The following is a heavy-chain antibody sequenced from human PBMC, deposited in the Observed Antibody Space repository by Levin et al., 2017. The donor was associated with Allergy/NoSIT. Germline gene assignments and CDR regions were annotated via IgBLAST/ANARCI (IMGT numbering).Heavy chain of an antibody. J-gene: IGHJ6*03. V-gene: IGHV3-30-3*01. CDR2: ISYDGSNK. Sequence: PGGSLRLSCAASGFTFSSYAMHWVRQAPGKGLEWVAVISYDGSNKYYADSVKGRFTISRDNSKNTLYLQMNSLRAEDTAVYYCARAGQRYVHYYMDVWGKGTTVTVSS. CDR1: GFTFSSYA. D-gene: IGHD3-9*01. CDR3: ARAGQRYVHYYMDV.